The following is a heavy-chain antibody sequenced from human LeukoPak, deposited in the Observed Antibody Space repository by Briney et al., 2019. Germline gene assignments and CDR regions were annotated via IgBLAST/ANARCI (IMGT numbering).Heavy chain of an antibody. CDR1: GFSFSTYS. J-gene: IGHJ4*02. D-gene: IGHD2-2*01. CDR3: AKGYCSGTGCLRYFDL. V-gene: IGHV3-64D*06. CDR2: IAGDGDST. Sequence: PGGSLRLSCSASGFSFSTYSMHWVRQAAGKGLEYVSAIAGDGDSTYYADSVKGRFTISRDNSKNTLYLQLSSLRAEDTAVFYCAKGYCSGTGCLRYFDLWGQGTLVTVSS.